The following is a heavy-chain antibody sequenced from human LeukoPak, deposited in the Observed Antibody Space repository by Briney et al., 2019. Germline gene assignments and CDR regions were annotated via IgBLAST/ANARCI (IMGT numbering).Heavy chain of an antibody. CDR3: TVAAGTDH. J-gene: IGHJ1*01. CDR1: EITFRNVW. Sequence: PGGFLRLSCAASEITFRNVWMSWVRQAPGKGLEWIGHIKTKAEGETTDYAAPVKDRFFISRDDSRNTLYLQMNSLKTEDTALYYCTVAAGTDHWGQGTLVTVSS. CDR2: IKTKAEGETT. V-gene: IGHV3-15*05. D-gene: IGHD6-13*01.